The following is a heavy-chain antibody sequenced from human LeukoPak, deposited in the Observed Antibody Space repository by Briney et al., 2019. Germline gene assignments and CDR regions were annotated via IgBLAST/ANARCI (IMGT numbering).Heavy chain of an antibody. V-gene: IGHV4-39*01. CDR3: VSPRGFSYGYFDY. CDR2: IYYSKNT. J-gene: IGHJ4*02. Sequence: SETLSLTCTVSGGSISSSSAYWGWIRQPPGKGLEWIGSIYYSKNTYYNPSLKSRVTISADTSKNQFSLALGSVSATDTAVYYCVSPRGFSYGYFDYWGQGTLVTVS. CDR1: GGSISSSSAY. D-gene: IGHD5-18*01.